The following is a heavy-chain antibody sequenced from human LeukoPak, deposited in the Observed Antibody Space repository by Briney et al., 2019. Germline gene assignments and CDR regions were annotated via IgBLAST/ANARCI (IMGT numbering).Heavy chain of an antibody. J-gene: IGHJ4*02. V-gene: IGHV3-21*01. D-gene: IGHD5-18*01. CDR3: ARASGDIVETATMGSY. CDR2: ISSSSSSI. CDR1: GITVSSNY. Sequence: PGGSLRLSCAASGITVSSNYMSWVRQAPGKGLEWVSSISSSSSSIYYADSVKGRFTISRDNAKNSLYLQMNSLRAEDTAVYYCARASGDIVETATMGSYWGQGTLVTVSS.